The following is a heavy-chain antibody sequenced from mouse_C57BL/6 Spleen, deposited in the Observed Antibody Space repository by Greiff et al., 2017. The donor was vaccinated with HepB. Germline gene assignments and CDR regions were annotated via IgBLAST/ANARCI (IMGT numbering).Heavy chain of an antibody. CDR1: GYTFTDYE. CDR2: IDPETGGT. D-gene: IGHD3-3*01. Sequence: LQESGAELVRPGASVTLSCKASGYTFTDYEMHWVKQTPVHGLEWIGAIDPETGGTAYNQKFKGKAILTADKSSSTAYMELRSLTSEDSAVYYCTRRGLAYYAMDYWGQGTSVTVSS. V-gene: IGHV1-15*01. CDR3: TRRGLAYYAMDY. J-gene: IGHJ4*01.